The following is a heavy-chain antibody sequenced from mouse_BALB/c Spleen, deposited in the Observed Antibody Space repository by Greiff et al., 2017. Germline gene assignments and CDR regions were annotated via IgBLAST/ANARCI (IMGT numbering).Heavy chain of an antibody. CDR2: IFPGSGNT. J-gene: IGHJ4*01. D-gene: IGHD1-1*01. CDR1: GYSFTSYY. Sequence: QVQLQQSGPELVKPGASVKISCKASGYSFTSYYIHWVKQRPGQGLEWIGWIFPGSGNTKYNEKFKGKATLTADTSSSTAYMQLSSLTSEDSAVYFCASLTTGAMDYWGQGTSVTVSS. V-gene: IGHV1-66*01. CDR3: ASLTTGAMDY.